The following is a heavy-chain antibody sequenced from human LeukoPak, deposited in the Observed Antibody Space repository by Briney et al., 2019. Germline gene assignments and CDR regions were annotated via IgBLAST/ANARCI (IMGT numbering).Heavy chain of an antibody. CDR2: TYYKSKWYN. J-gene: IGHJ4*02. V-gene: IGHV6-1*01. D-gene: IGHD3-22*01. Sequence: SQTLSLTCAISGDSVSSSSAAWNWIRQSPSRDLEWLGRTYYKSKWYNDYAVSVRSRITINPDTSKNQFSLQLNSVTPEDTAVYYCARDYYDSSGYSHYDYWGQGTLVTVSS. CDR1: GDSVSSSSAA. CDR3: ARDYYDSSGYSHYDY.